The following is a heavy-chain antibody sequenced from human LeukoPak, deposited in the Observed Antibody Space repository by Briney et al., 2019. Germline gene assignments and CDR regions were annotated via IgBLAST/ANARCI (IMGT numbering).Heavy chain of an antibody. CDR3: AKDRGYYYDSSAYGSYFDY. V-gene: IGHV3-43*02. CDR1: GFTFSSYE. Sequence: GGSLRLSCAASGFTFSSYEMNWVRQAPGKGLEWVSLISWDGGTTYYADSVRGRFTISRDNSKNSLYLQMNSLRTEDTALYYCAKDRGYYYDSSAYGSYFDYWGQGTLVTVSS. D-gene: IGHD3-22*01. CDR2: ISWDGGTT. J-gene: IGHJ4*02.